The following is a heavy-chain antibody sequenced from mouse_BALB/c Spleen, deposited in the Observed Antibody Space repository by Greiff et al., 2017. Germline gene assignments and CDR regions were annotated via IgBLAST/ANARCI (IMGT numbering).Heavy chain of an antibody. CDR2: ISYSGST. CDR3: ARGGGNYVDYYAMDY. J-gene: IGHJ4*01. D-gene: IGHD2-1*01. Sequence: EVKLMESGPGLVKPSQSLSLTCTVTGYSITSDYAWNWIRQFPGNKLEWMGYISYSGSTSYNPSLKSRISITRDTSKNQFFLQLNSVTTEDTATYYCARGGGNYVDYYAMDYWGQGTSVTVSA. CDR1: GYSITSDYA. V-gene: IGHV3-2*02.